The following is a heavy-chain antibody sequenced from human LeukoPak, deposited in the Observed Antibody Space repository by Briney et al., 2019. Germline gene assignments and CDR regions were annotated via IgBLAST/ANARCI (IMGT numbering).Heavy chain of an antibody. CDR1: GITLSSYG. D-gene: IGHD4-11*01. Sequence: PGGSLRLSCKMSGSGITLSSYGMHWVRQAGGKGLEWVSGISWNSCSIGYADSVKGRFTISRDNAKNPLYLQMNSLRAEDTALYYCAKGLFMTTVTTNNWFDPWGQRTLVTVSS. CDR2: ISWNSCSI. J-gene: IGHJ5*02. CDR3: AKGLFMTTVTTNNWFDP. V-gene: IGHV3-9*01.